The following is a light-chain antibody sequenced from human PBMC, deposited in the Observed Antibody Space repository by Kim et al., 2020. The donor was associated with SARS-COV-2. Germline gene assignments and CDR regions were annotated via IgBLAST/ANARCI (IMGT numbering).Light chain of an antibody. CDR3: LRHNAYPRT. V-gene: IGKV1-17*01. CDR2: SAS. CDR1: QVIRND. J-gene: IGKJ1*01. Sequence: ASVRDTVTITRRASQVIRNDFGWYQQQPGKALKSLMYSASSLCSGVPLRCSGSGSGTEFTLTLSSLQPEDFATYFCLRHNAYPRTFGQGTKVDIK.